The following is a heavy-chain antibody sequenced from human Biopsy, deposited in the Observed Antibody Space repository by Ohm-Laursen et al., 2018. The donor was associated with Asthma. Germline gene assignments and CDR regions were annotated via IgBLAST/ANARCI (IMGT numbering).Heavy chain of an antibody. CDR1: GYTFIGCH. J-gene: IGHJ5*02. CDR2: INPNSGGT. D-gene: IGHD7-27*01. Sequence: SVKVSCKTSGYTFIGCHIHWVRQAPGQGLEWMGRINPNSGGTNYAQKFQGRVTMTSDTSISTAYMELSRLRSDDTALYYCARGQKSPGDRWFDPWGQGTLVTVSP. CDR3: ARGQKSPGDRWFDP. V-gene: IGHV1-2*06.